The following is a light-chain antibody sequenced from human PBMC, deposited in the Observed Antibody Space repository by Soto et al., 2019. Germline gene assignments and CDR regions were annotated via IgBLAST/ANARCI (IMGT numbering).Light chain of an antibody. CDR1: QSVSSY. V-gene: IGKV3-20*01. CDR3: QQYGSSPPDT. Sequence: IVLTQCPATLSLSPGERATLTCRASQSVSSYLAWYQQKPGQATRLLIYDASNRATGIPARFSGSGSGTDFTLTISRLEPEDFAVYYCQQYGSSPPDTFGQGTRLEIK. J-gene: IGKJ5*01. CDR2: DAS.